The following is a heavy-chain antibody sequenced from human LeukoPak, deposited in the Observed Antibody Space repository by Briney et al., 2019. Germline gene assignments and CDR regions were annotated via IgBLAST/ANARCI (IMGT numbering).Heavy chain of an antibody. CDR1: GFTFSSYE. CDR3: ARVSGYCYGNFLYYYMDV. CDR2: ISSSGSTI. Sequence: GGSLRLSCAASGFTFSSYEMNWVRQAPGKGLEWVSSISSSGSTIYYADSVKGRFTISRDNAKNSLYLQMNSLRAEDTAVYYCARVSGYCYGNFLYYYMDVWGKGTTVTISS. V-gene: IGHV3-48*03. J-gene: IGHJ6*03. D-gene: IGHD5-18*01.